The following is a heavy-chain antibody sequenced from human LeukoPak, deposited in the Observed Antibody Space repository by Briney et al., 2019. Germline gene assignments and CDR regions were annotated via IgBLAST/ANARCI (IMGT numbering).Heavy chain of an antibody. D-gene: IGHD6-13*01. V-gene: IGHV3-74*01. Sequence: PGGSLRLSCAASGFTFNSYSMSWVRQAPGKGLVWVSRIKSDGSSTTYADSVKGRFTISRDNAKNTLYLQMNSLRAEDTAVYYCARGGAAAGIHNCFDPWGQGTLVTVSS. CDR1: GFTFNSYS. CDR2: IKSDGSST. J-gene: IGHJ5*02. CDR3: ARGGAAAGIHNCFDP.